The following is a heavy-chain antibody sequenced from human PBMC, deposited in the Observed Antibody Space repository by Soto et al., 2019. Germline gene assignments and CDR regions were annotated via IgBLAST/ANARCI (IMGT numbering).Heavy chain of an antibody. CDR1: GYSFTSYW. Sequence: PGESLKISCKGSGYSFTSYWISWVRQMPGKGLEWMGRIDPSDSYTNYSPSFQGHVTISADKSISTAYLQWSSLKASDTAMYYCAVLGCSSTSCYNGRIGFYYYYYGMDVWGQGTTVTVSS. V-gene: IGHV5-10-1*01. D-gene: IGHD2-2*02. J-gene: IGHJ6*02. CDR2: IDPSDSYT. CDR3: AVLGCSSTSCYNGRIGFYYYYYGMDV.